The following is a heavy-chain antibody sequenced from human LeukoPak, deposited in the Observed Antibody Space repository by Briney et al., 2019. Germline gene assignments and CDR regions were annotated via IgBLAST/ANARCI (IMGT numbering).Heavy chain of an antibody. J-gene: IGHJ4*02. CDR3: AILYGDYEYYFDY. V-gene: IGHV4-34*01. Sequence: SETLSLTCAVYGESFSGYYWSWIRQPPGKGLESIGEINHSGSTNYNPSLKSRVTISVDTSKNQFSLKLSSVTAADTAVYYCAILYGDYEYYFDYWGQGTLVTVSS. D-gene: IGHD4-17*01. CDR1: GESFSGYY. CDR2: INHSGST.